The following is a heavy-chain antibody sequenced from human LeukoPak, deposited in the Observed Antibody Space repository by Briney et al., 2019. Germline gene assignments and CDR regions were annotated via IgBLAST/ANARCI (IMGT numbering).Heavy chain of an antibody. V-gene: IGHV4-39*07. D-gene: IGHD2-15*01. Sequence: PSETLSLTCTVSGGSISSSGSYWAWIRQPPGKGLEWIGNVYYNGNTYYNSSLRSRLTISVDTSKNQFSLKLSSVTAADTAVYYCAREMRGDIVVVVAATWFDPWGQGTLVTVSS. J-gene: IGHJ5*02. CDR3: AREMRGDIVVVVAATWFDP. CDR1: GGSISSSGSY. CDR2: VYYNGNT.